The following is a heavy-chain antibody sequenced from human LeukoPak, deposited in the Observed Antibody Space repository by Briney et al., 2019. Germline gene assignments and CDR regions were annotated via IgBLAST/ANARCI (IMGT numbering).Heavy chain of an antibody. J-gene: IGHJ3*02. V-gene: IGHV1-2*02. Sequence: AAVKVSCKASGYTFTGYYMHWVRQAPGQGLEWMGWFNPNSGGTNYAQKFQGRVTMTRDTSISTAYMELSRLRSDDTAVYYCARVPPYYYDSSGYYYAFDIWGQGTMVTVSS. CDR1: GYTFTGYY. CDR3: ARVPPYYYDSSGYYYAFDI. CDR2: FNPNSGGT. D-gene: IGHD3-22*01.